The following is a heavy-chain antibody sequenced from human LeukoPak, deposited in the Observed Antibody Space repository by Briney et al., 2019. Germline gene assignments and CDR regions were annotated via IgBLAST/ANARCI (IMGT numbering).Heavy chain of an antibody. CDR1: GFPFDRYW. V-gene: IGHV3-7*01. D-gene: IGHD3-16*01. CDR2: IKHDGSEK. CDR3: ARQPIYEAYFDF. J-gene: IGHJ4*02. Sequence: SGGSLRLSCAASGFPFDRYWMSWVRLAPGKGLEWAANIKHDGSEKTFVDSVKGRFTISRNNAENSLYLQMNSLRAEDTAVYYCARQPIYEAYFDFWGQGTLVTVSS.